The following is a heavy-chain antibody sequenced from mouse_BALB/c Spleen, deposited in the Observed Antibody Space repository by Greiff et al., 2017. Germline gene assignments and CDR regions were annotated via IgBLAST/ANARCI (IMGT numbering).Heavy chain of an antibody. Sequence: DLVKPGASVKLSCKASGYTFTSYWINWIKQRPGQGLEWIGRIAPGSGSTYYNEMFKGKATLTVDTSSSTAYIQLSSLSSEDSAVYFCARSGNYFAYWGQGTLVTVSA. V-gene: IGHV1S41*01. CDR2: IAPGSGST. D-gene: IGHD2-1*01. CDR3: ARSGNYFAY. J-gene: IGHJ3*01. CDR1: GYTFTSYW.